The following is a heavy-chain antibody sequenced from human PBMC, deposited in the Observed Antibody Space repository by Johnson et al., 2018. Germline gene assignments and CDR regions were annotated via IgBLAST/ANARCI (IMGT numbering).Heavy chain of an antibody. J-gene: IGHJ6*02. V-gene: IGHV3-9*01. CDR2: ISWNSGSI. D-gene: IGHD4/OR15-4a*01. CDR1: GFIFDDYG. CDR3: AKDTYGDFYYGMDV. Sequence: VQLVQSGGGLVQPGRSLRLSCAASGFIFDDYGMHWVRQAPGKGLEWVSGISWNSGSIGYADSVKGRFTISRDNAKNSLYLQMNSLRPEDTAFYYCAKDTYGDFYYGMDVWGQGTTVTVSS.